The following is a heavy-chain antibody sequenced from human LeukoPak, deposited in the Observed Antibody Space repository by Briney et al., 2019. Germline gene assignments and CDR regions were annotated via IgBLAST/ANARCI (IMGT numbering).Heavy chain of an antibody. Sequence: GGSLRLSCAASGFTVSSNYMSWVRQAPGKGLEWVSVIYSGGSTYYADSVKGRFTISRDNSKNTLYLQMNSLRAEDTAVYYCARGWRSSSWYVVEWFDPWGQGTLATVSS. D-gene: IGHD6-13*01. J-gene: IGHJ5*02. CDR2: IYSGGST. V-gene: IGHV3-66*01. CDR3: ARGWRSSSWYVVEWFDP. CDR1: GFTVSSNY.